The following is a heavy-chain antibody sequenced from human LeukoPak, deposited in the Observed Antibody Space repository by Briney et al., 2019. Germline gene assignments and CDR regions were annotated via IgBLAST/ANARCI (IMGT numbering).Heavy chain of an antibody. V-gene: IGHV3-48*03. CDR2: TSSSGRTI. CDR1: GFTFSSYE. Sequence: PGGSLRLSCASSGFTFSSYEMNWVRQAPGKGLEWVSYTSSSGRTIYYADSVRGRFTISRDNAKNSVYLQMNRLRAEDTAVYYCAKGSLAVAGVPPDYWGQGTLVTVSS. J-gene: IGHJ4*02. D-gene: IGHD6-19*01. CDR3: AKGSLAVAGVPPDY.